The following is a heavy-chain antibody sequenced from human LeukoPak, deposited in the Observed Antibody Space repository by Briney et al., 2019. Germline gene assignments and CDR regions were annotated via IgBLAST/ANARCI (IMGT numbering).Heavy chain of an antibody. CDR1: GGSFSGYY. CDR2: ISHSGST. CDR3: AREGRYRYGYNEYHLYMDI. Sequence: PSETLSLTCAVYGGSFSGYYWSWIRQPPGKGLEWIGEISHSGSTNYNPSLKSRVTILVDTSKNQFSLKLSSVTAAETAVYYCAREGRYRYGYNEYHLYMDIWGKGTTVTVSS. D-gene: IGHD5-18*01. J-gene: IGHJ6*03. V-gene: IGHV4-34*01.